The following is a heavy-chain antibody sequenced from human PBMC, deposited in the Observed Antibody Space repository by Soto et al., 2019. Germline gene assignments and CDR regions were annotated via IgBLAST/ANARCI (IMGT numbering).Heavy chain of an antibody. J-gene: IGHJ4*01. CDR2: ISYDGSNK. CDR1: GLTFSRYG. D-gene: IGHD3-10*01. Sequence: GGALRLSFAGSGLTFSRYGMHWVRQAPGKGRGLVAVISYDGSNKYYACSVKGRLTISRDHSKNTLYLQMNSLRAEDTAVYHCAKEGPMDRGVSITPYQYWGHGRLVTVSS. CDR3: AKEGPMDRGVSITPYQY. V-gene: IGHV3-30*18.